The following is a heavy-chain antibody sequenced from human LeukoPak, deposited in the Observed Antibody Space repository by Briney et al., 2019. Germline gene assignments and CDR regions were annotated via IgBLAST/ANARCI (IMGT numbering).Heavy chain of an antibody. Sequence: SVKVCCTASGATFSSYAISWGRQAHGQGLEWMGRIITIFGIANYAQKFQGRVTITADKSTSTAYMELSSLRSEDTAVYYCAKGREIAVAGFEDWFDPWGQGTLVTVSS. CDR2: IITIFGIA. J-gene: IGHJ5*02. D-gene: IGHD6-19*01. CDR1: GATFSSYA. V-gene: IGHV1-69*04. CDR3: AKGREIAVAGFEDWFDP.